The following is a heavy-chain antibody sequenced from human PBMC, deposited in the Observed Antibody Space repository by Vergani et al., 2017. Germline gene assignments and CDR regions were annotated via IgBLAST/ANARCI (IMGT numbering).Heavy chain of an antibody. Sequence: EVQLVESGGGLDQPGGSLRLSCAASGFTFSAYWMSWVRQAPGTGLGWVASIKQDGSERYNVDAVKGRFTISRDNAKNSLYLEMNSLRAEDTALYYCARDSRCCSSTSCDRNYCMDVWGKGTTVTVSS. CDR1: GFTFSAYW. CDR2: IKQDGSER. V-gene: IGHV3-7*03. CDR3: ARDSRCCSSTSCDRNYCMDV. D-gene: IGHD2-2*02. J-gene: IGHJ6*03.